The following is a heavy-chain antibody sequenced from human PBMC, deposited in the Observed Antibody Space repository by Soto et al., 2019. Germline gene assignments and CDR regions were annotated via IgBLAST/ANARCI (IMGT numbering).Heavy chain of an antibody. J-gene: IGHJ4*02. CDR2: ISYDGSNI. V-gene: IGHV3-30-3*01. Sequence: QVQLVESGGGVVQPGRSLRLSCAASGFTFSSYAMHWVRQAPGKGLEWVAVISYDGSNIYYADSVKGRFTISRDNSKNTLYLQMNSLRAEDTAVYYCARVPPGYWGQGTLVTVSS. CDR1: GFTFSSYA. CDR3: ARVPPGY.